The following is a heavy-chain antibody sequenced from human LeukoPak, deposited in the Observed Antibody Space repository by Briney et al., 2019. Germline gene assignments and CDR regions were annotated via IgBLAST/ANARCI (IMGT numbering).Heavy chain of an antibody. Sequence: GESLKISCKGSGYSFTSYWIGWVRQMPGKGLEWMGIIYPGGSDTRYSPSFQGQVTISADKSISTAYLQWSSLKASDTAMYYCASHRRPYSSAEYYYGMDVWGQGTTVTVSS. CDR3: ASHRRPYSSAEYYYGMDV. J-gene: IGHJ6*02. CDR2: IYPGGSDT. CDR1: GYSFTSYW. V-gene: IGHV5-51*01. D-gene: IGHD6-19*01.